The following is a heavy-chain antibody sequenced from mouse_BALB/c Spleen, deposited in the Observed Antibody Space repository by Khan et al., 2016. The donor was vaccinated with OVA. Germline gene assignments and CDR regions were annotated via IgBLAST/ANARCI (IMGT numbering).Heavy chain of an antibody. CDR1: GYTFTSYV. CDR2: IYPFNDDT. CDR3: AKNCRSDVYFDY. Sequence: VQLQQSSPELVKPGASVKMSCKASGYTFTSYVMHWVKQKPGQGLEWVGYIYPFNDDTKYNEKFKGKATLTSDKSSSTAYMELSSLTSEDSAVYFCAKNCRSDVYFDYWGQGTTLTVSS. J-gene: IGHJ2*01. V-gene: IGHV1S136*01. D-gene: IGHD2-14*01.